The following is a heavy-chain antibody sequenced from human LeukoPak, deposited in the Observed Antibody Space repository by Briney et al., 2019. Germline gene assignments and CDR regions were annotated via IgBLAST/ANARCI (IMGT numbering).Heavy chain of an antibody. CDR3: ARDKGSYYPFDY. D-gene: IGHD3-10*01. V-gene: IGHV3-48*03. J-gene: IGHJ4*02. CDR1: GLSLSNYE. Sequence: PGGSLRLSCAASGLSLSNYEMNWVRQAPGKGLEWVSYISTSGSTTYYADSVKGRFTISRDNAKNSLYLQMNSMRAEDTAVYYCARDKGSYYPFDYWGQGTLVTVSS. CDR2: ISTSGSTT.